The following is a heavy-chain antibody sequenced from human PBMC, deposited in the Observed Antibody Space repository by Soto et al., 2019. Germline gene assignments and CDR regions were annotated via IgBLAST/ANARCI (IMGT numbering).Heavy chain of an antibody. V-gene: IGHV4-59*01. CDR1: GGSISSYY. D-gene: IGHD2-21*02. CDR3: ARGVVVTAIRGWYFDL. CDR2: IYYSGST. Sequence: SETLSLTCTVSGGSISSYYWSWIRQPPGKGLEWIGYIYYSGSTNYKPSLKSRVTISVDTSKNQFSLKLSSVTAADTAVYYCARGVVVTAIRGWYFDLWGRGTLVTVSS. J-gene: IGHJ2*01.